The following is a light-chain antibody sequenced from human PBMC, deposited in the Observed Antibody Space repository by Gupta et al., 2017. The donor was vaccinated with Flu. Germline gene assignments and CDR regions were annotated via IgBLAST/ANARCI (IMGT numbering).Light chain of an antibody. CDR3: GTWDGSLSTDV. V-gene: IGLV1-51*02. CDR1: SSNIGNTY. Sequence: VTISCSGSSSNIGNTYVSWYQQLPGTAPKLLIYENNKRPSGIPDRFSGSKSGTSAALGITGLQTGDEADYYCGTWDGSLSTDVFGTGIKVTVL. CDR2: ENN. J-gene: IGLJ1*01.